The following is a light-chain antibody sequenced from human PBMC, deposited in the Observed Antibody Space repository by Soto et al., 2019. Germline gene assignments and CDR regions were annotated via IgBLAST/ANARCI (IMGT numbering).Light chain of an antibody. J-gene: IGLJ1*01. CDR1: ISDVGGYNY. CDR3: GSYTSSSTYV. Sequence: QSALTQPASVSGSPGQSITISCTGTISDVGGYNYVSWYQQHPGKAPKLMIFDVSNRPSGVSNRFSGSKSGYTASLTISGLQAEDEADYYCGSYTSSSTYVFGTGTKLTVL. V-gene: IGLV2-14*03. CDR2: DVS.